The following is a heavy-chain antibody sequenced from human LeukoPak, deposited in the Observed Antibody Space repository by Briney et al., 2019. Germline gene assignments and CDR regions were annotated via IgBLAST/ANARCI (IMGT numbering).Heavy chain of an antibody. V-gene: IGHV3-53*01. Sequence: PGGSLRLSCAASGFIVSNIYMTWVRQAPGKGLEWVSVIYSDGRTYYADSVKGRFTISRDNSKNTLYLQMNSLRAEDAAVYYCARDSGRFDVFDIWGQGTMVTVSS. CDR3: ARDSGRFDVFDI. CDR1: GFIVSNIY. J-gene: IGHJ3*02. CDR2: IYSDGRT. D-gene: IGHD3-10*01.